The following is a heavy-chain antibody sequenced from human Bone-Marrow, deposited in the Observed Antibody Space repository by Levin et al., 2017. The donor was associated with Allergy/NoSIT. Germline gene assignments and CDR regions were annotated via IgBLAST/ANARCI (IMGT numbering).Heavy chain of an antibody. Sequence: ASVKVSCKASGYSLSPYAIHWLRQAPGQRLEWMGWINVGNGDTKYSQSFQGRVIITGDTSASTAYMELSSLRSVDTAVYYCASGSSSSIASALAFDMWGQGTMVTVSS. CDR2: INVGNGDT. J-gene: IGHJ3*02. D-gene: IGHD6-6*01. CDR3: ASGSSSSIASALAFDM. V-gene: IGHV1-3*01. CDR1: GYSLSPYA.